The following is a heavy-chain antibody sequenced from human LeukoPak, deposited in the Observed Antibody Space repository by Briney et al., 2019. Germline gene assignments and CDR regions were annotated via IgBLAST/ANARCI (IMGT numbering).Heavy chain of an antibody. CDR2: FDPEDGET. J-gene: IGHJ6*02. Sequence: ASVKVSCKVSGHTLTELSMHWVRQAPGNGLEWMGGFDPEDGETIYAQKFQGRVTMTEDTSTDTAYMELSSLRSEDTAVYYCATVSRYDFYGMDVWGQGTTVTVSS. CDR1: GHTLTELS. V-gene: IGHV1-24*01. D-gene: IGHD3-3*01. CDR3: ATVSRYDFYGMDV.